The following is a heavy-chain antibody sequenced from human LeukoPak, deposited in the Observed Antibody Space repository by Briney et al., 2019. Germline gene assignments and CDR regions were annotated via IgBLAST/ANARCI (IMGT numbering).Heavy chain of an antibody. CDR3: ASRSSGYYMDV. CDR1: GYTFTSYG. D-gene: IGHD6-25*01. V-gene: IGHV1-46*01. J-gene: IGHJ6*03. CDR2: INPSGGST. Sequence: ASVKVSCKASGYTFTSYGISWVRQAPGQGLEWMGIINPSGGSTSYAQKFQGRVTMTRDTSTSTVYMELSSLRSEDTAVYYCASRSSGYYMDVWGKGTTVTVSS.